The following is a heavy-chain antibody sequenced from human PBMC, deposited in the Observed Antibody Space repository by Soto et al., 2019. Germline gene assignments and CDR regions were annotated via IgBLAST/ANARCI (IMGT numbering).Heavy chain of an antibody. CDR2: INAGNGNT. CDR1: GYTFTSYA. D-gene: IGHD2-15*01. Sequence: ASVKVSCKASGYTFTSYAMHWVRQAPGQRLEWMGWINAGNGNTKYSQKFQGRVTITRDTSASTAYMELSSLRSEDTAVYYCARKTTGGFCSGDSCYDWFDPWGQGTLVTVSS. J-gene: IGHJ5*02. V-gene: IGHV1-3*01. CDR3: ARKTTGGFCSGDSCYDWFDP.